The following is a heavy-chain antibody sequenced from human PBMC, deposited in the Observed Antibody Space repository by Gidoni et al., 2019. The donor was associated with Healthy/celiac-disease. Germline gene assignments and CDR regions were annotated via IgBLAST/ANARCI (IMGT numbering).Heavy chain of an antibody. D-gene: IGHD4-4*01. CDR2: IYYSGST. V-gene: IGHV4-31*03. CDR1: GGSISRGGYY. CDR3: ARDLEGYSDY. J-gene: IGHJ4*02. Sequence: QVHLQESGPGLVKPSQTLSLPCPVSGGSISRGGYYWSWILQHPGKGLEWIGYIYYSGSTYYNPSLKSRVTISVDTSKNQFSLKLSSVTAADTAVYYCARDLEGYSDYWGQGTLVTVSS.